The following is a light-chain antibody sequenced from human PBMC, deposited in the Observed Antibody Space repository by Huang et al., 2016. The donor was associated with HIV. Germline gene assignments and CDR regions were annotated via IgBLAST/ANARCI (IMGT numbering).Light chain of an antibody. CDR3: QQYNNWHYT. V-gene: IGKV3-15*01. Sequence: EIVMTQSPATLSVSPGERATPSCRASQSVSSNLAWYQQKPGQAPRLLIYGASTRATGLPARFSGSGSGTEFTLTISSLQSEDFAVYYCQQYNNWHYTFGQGTKLEIK. CDR2: GAS. J-gene: IGKJ2*01. CDR1: QSVSSN.